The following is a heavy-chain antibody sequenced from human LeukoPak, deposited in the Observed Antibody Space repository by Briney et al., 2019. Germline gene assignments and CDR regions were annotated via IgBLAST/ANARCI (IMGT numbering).Heavy chain of an antibody. V-gene: IGHV3-48*03. D-gene: IGHD3-22*01. J-gene: IGHJ5*02. CDR2: ISRSGGTI. Sequence: GGSLRLSCAASGFTFSSYDMNWIRQAPGKGLERVSFISRSGGTIYYADSVKGRFTISRDNAKNSLYLQVNSLRAEDTAVYYCASQYYYDSSGYYNSNWFDPWGQGTLVTVSS. CDR3: ASQYYYDSSGYYNSNWFDP. CDR1: GFTFSSYD.